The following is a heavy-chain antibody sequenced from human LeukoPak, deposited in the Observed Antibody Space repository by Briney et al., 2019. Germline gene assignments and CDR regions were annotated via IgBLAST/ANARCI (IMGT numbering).Heavy chain of an antibody. Sequence: ASVKVSCKASGYTFTGYYMHWVRQAPGQGLEWMGWINPNSGGTNYAQKFQGRVTMTTDTSTSTAYMELRSLKSDDTAIYYCARGSVSIAAAGPDYWGQGTLVTVSS. J-gene: IGHJ4*02. CDR2: INPNSGGT. CDR3: ARGSVSIAAAGPDY. CDR1: GYTFTGYY. D-gene: IGHD6-13*01. V-gene: IGHV1-2*02.